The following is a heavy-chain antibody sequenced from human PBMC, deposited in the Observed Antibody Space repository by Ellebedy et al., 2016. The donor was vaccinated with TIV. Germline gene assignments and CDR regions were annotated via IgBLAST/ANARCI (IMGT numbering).Heavy chain of an antibody. D-gene: IGHD2-2*01. CDR2: ISSSSSYI. J-gene: IGHJ3*02. CDR1: GFTFSSYS. CDR3: ARDWDIVVVPAAPHYAFDI. V-gene: IGHV3-21*01. Sequence: GGSLRLSXAASGFTFSSYSMNWVRQAPGKGLEWVSSISSSSSYIYYADSVKGRFTISRDNAKNSLYLQMNSLRAEDTAVYYCARDWDIVVVPAAPHYAFDIWGQGTMVTVSS.